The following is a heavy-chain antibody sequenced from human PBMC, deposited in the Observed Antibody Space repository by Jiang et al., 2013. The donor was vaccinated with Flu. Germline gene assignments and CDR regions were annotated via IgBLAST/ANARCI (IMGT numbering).Heavy chain of an antibody. V-gene: IGHV1-69*04. Sequence: SGAEVKKPGSSVKVSCKASGGTFSSYAISWVRQAPGQGLEWMGRIIPILGIVNYAQKFQGRVTMTEDTSTDTAYMELSSLRSEDTAVYYCATDPGARGSSGAFDIWGQGTMVTVSS. D-gene: IGHD6-6*01. J-gene: IGHJ3*02. CDR3: ATDPGARGSSGAFDI. CDR1: GGTFSSYA. CDR2: IIPILGIV.